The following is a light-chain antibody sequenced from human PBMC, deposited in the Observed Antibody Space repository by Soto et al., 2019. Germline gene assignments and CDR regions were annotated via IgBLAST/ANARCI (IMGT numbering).Light chain of an antibody. V-gene: IGKV3-11*01. CDR3: QQRKNWPPGIT. CDR1: QNISVY. Sequence: ILWTQSPGTRSFSRGDRATHYSRAIQNISVYLAWYRQKPGQAPRLLIYAASNRATGIPARFSGCGSGKDFTLTISSLAPEEFAGYSCQQRKNWPPGITFGQGTRLEVK. J-gene: IGKJ5*01. CDR2: AAS.